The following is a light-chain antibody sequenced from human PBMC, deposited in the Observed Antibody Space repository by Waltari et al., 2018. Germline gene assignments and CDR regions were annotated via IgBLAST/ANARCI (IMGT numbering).Light chain of an antibody. CDR3: QQYNNWPPWT. CDR1: QSVRSN. CDR2: GAS. Sequence: IVMTQSPVTLSVSPGERVTLSCRASQSVRSNLAWYQQKPGQTPRLLIYGASTRASNIPVRFSGSGSGTEFTLTISSLQSEDFAVYYCQQYNNWPPWTFGQGTKVDLK. J-gene: IGKJ1*01. V-gene: IGKV3-15*01.